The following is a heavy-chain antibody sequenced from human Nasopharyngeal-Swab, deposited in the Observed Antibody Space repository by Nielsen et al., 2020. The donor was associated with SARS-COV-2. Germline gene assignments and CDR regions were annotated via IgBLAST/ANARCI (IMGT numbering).Heavy chain of an antibody. D-gene: IGHD6-19*01. J-gene: IGHJ4*02. Sequence: SETLSLTCTVSGGSISSNNYYWGWIRQPPGKGLEWIGNISYSGRTYYNPSLKSRVTISVDTSKNQFSLKLSSVTAADTAVYYCATYSSGWYEEDFDYWGQGTLVTVSS. CDR1: GGSISSNNYY. CDR2: ISYSGRT. CDR3: ATYSSGWYEEDFDY. V-gene: IGHV4-39*01.